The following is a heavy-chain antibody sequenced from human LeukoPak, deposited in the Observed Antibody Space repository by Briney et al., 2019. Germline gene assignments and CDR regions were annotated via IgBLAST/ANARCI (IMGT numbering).Heavy chain of an antibody. CDR2: IHYSGST. V-gene: IGHV4-59*01. CDR3: ARLGCYSSSSVYSYGTDV. CDR1: GGSISSYY. J-gene: IGHJ6*02. D-gene: IGHD6-6*01. Sequence: PSETLSLTCTVSGGSISSYYWTWIRQPPGKGLEWIGYIHYSGSTNYNPSLKSRVTISVDTSKNQFSLKLSSVPAADPAVYYCARLGCYSSSSVYSYGTDVWGQGTTVTVSS.